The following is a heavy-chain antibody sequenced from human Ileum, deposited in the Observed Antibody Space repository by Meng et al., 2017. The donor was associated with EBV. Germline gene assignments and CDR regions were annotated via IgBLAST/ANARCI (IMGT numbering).Heavy chain of an antibody. D-gene: IGHD3-10*01. CDR1: GDTSTSYA. V-gene: IGHV1-69*01. CDR2: IVPIFGTG. CDR3: AISSKSGPSYYFDY. J-gene: IGHJ4*02. Sequence: QVEMGWDGAVAKKPASLVKVSCKAAGDTSTSYAINWVRQAPGQGLEWMGGIVPIFGTGTSAQKFQDRLTITADASTSTAYMELRGLRSEDTAVYYCAISSKSGPSYYFDYWGQGTLVTVSS.